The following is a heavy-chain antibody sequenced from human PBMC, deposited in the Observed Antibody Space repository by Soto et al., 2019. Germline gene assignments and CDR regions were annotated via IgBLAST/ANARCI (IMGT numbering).Heavy chain of an antibody. D-gene: IGHD6-19*01. CDR3: ARAVAVPADFDY. J-gene: IGHJ4*02. CDR1: GYTFTTYA. V-gene: IGHV1-3*01. Sequence: ASVKVACKASGYTFTTYAMHWVRQAPGQRLEWMGWINAGNGNTKYSQKFQGRVTITRDTSASTAYMELSSLRSEDTAVYYCARAVAVPADFDYWGQGTLVTVSS. CDR2: INAGNGNT.